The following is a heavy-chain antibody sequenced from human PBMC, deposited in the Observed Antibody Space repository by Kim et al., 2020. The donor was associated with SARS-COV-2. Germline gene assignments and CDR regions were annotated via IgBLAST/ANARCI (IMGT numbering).Heavy chain of an antibody. V-gene: IGHV4-39*01. D-gene: IGHD3-9*01. Sequence: SETLSLTCTVSGGSISSSSYYWGWIRQPPGKGLEWMGRTYYSGSTYYNPSLKSRVTISVDTSKNQFSLKLSSVTAADTAVYYCAGNQRNYDILTGYYMGGVPSWFDPWGQGTLVTVSS. J-gene: IGHJ5*02. CDR2: TYYSGST. CDR1: GGSISSSSYY. CDR3: AGNQRNYDILTGYYMGGVPSWFDP.